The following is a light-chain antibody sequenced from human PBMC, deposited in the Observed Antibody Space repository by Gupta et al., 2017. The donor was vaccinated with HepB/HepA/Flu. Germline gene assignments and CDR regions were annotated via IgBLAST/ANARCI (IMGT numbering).Light chain of an antibody. J-gene: IGLJ2*01. CDR2: GNN. Sequence: QAVLTQPPAVSGEPGQRVTTACTSRSTNNGADYDVNWYQHLPGTAPKRLIYGNNTRPSGVPDRFSGSKSGTSASLAITGLQAEDEADYHCQSYDSILSGVFFGVGTKLTVL. V-gene: IGLV1-40*01. CDR3: QSYDSILSGVF. CDR1: STNNGADYD.